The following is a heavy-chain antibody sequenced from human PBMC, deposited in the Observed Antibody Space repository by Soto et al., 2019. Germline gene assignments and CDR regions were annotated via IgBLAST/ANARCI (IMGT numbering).Heavy chain of an antibody. CDR3: ARDSLRYSSCWLSYFDY. CDR2: IWYDGSSK. J-gene: IGHJ4*02. V-gene: IGHV3-33*01. CDR1: GFTFSSYG. D-gene: IGHD6-19*01. Sequence: QVQLVESGGGVVQPGRSLRLSCAASGFTFSSYGMHWVRQAPGKGLEWVAVIWYDGSSKYYADSVKGRFTISRDNSKNTLYLQMNSLRAEDTAVYYCARDSLRYSSCWLSYFDYWGQGTLVTVSS.